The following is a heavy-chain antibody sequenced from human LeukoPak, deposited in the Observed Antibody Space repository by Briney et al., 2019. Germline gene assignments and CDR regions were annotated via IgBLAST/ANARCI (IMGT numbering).Heavy chain of an antibody. CDR1: GFTFSSYS. D-gene: IGHD6-13*01. CDR3: VREGYSSSWYPSD. CDR2: ISSSSSTI. V-gene: IGHV3-48*01. Sequence: GGSLRLSCAASGFTFSSYSMNWVRQAPGKGLEWVSYISSSSSTIYYADSVKGRFTISRDNAKNSLYLQMNSLRAEDTAVYYCVREGYSSSWYPSDWGQGTLVTVSS. J-gene: IGHJ4*02.